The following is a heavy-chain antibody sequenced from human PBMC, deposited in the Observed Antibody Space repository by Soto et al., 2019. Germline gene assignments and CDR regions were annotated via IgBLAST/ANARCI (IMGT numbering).Heavy chain of an antibody. Sequence: ASVKVSCKASGFTFTSSAVQGVRQARGQRLEWIGWIVVGSGNTNYAQKFQERVTITRDMSTSTAYMELSSLRSEDTAVYYCAEGGASDYHDSSGYSPLWGQGTLVTV. J-gene: IGHJ4*02. CDR1: GFTFTSSA. CDR2: IVVGSGNT. V-gene: IGHV1-58*01. D-gene: IGHD3-22*01. CDR3: AEGGASDYHDSSGYSPL.